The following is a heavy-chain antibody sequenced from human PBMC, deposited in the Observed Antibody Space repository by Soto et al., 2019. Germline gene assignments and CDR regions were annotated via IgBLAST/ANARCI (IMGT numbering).Heavy chain of an antibody. V-gene: IGHV1-69*13. CDR3: ARASGSGRFDY. J-gene: IGHJ4*02. Sequence: GASVKVSCKASGYTFTSYVISWVRQAPGQGLEWMGGISTIFGTTNYAQKFQGRVTMTADESTSTAYMELSSLISEDTAVYYCARASGSGRFDYWGQGTLVTVSS. CDR2: ISTIFGTT. D-gene: IGHD2-15*01. CDR1: GYTFTSYV.